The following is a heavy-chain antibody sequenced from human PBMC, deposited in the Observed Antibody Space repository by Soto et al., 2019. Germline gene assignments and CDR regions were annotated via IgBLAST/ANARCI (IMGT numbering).Heavy chain of an antibody. D-gene: IGHD2-8*02. Sequence: ASVKXSCXXSGXTXXXXAXXXXXXAPGQGLEWMGXXXXDSDNANDAPKVQGRVTITKDTSTTTVYMELGSLNSDDTAIYYCARGYCTAAGCSSLRPLFDYWGRGTLVTVSS. V-gene: IGHV1-18*01. CDR1: GXTXXXXA. J-gene: IGHJ4*02. CDR3: ARGYCTAAGCSSLRPLFDY. CDR2: XXXDSDNA.